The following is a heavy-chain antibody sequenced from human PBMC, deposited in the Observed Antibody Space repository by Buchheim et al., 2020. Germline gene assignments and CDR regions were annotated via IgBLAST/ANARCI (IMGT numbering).Heavy chain of an antibody. CDR2: IDHGGST. J-gene: IGHJ5*02. CDR1: DGSFSGYQ. V-gene: IGHV4-34*01. CDR3: ARMYYYDSSGLLFDP. D-gene: IGHD3-22*01. Sequence: QVQLQQWGAGLLKPSETLSLTCAIYDGSFSGYQWSWIRQPPGKGLEWIGEIDHGGSTNYNPSLKSRVTLSLDTSANTFSLKLTSVTAADTAVYYCARMYYYDSSGLLFDPWGQG.